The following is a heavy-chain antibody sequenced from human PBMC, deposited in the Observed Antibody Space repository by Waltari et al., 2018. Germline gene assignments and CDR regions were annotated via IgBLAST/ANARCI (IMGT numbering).Heavy chain of an antibody. J-gene: IGHJ6*02. CDR3: AESGESGSDYRSGYGMDV. V-gene: IGHV1-58*02. CDR1: GFTFTSSA. Sequence: QMHLLQSGPEVKQPGTSVKVSCKASGFTFTSSAMQWVRQARGQRLEWIGWIVVGSGNTNYAQKFQERVTITRDMSTSKAKMELRRLRNEETAVYDGAESGESGSDYRSGYGMDVWGQGTTVTVSS. CDR2: IVVGSGNT. D-gene: IGHD1-26*01.